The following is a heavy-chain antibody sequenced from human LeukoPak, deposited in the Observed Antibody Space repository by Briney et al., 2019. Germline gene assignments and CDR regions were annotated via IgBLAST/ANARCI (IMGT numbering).Heavy chain of an antibody. CDR2: INHSGST. V-gene: IGHV4-34*01. D-gene: IGHD3-10*01. CDR1: GGSFSGYY. J-gene: IGHJ5*02. Sequence: SETLSLTCAVYGGSFSGYYWSWIRQPPGKGLEWIGEINHSGSTNYNPSLKSRVTISLDTSKNQFSLKLSSVTAADTAVYYCARTYYYGSGINWFDPWGQGTLVTVSS. CDR3: ARTYYYGSGINWFDP.